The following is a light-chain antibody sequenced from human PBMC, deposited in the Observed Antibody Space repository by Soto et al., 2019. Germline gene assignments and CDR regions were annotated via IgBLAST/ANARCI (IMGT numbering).Light chain of an antibody. CDR3: SSYAGSNNFVV. J-gene: IGLJ2*01. CDR2: GVN. CDR1: SIDVGGYNY. V-gene: IGLV2-8*01. Sequence: QSALTQPPSASGSPGQSVTISCTGTSIDVGGYNYVSWYQHHPGKAPKLMIYGVNKRPSGVPDRFSGSKSGNTASLTVSVLQAEDEADYYCSSYAGSNNFVVFGGGTKLTVL.